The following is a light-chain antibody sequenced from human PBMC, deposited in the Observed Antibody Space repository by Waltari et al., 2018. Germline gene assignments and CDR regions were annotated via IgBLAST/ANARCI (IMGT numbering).Light chain of an antibody. CDR3: QVWDANTDPGV. J-gene: IGLJ1*01. V-gene: IGLV3-21*01. CDR2: YDN. Sequence: SYVLTQPPSVSVAPGETARIPCGVNNIESKSVNWYRQRPGQAPVVVISYDNDRAAGIPERFSGSNSGNTATLTISRVEAGDEADYYCQVWDANTDPGVFGTGTEVTVL. CDR1: NIESKS.